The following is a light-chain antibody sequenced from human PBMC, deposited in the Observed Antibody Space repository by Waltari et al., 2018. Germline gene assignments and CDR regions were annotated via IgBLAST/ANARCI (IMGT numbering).Light chain of an antibody. Sequence: QSVLTQPPSVSAAPGQKVTSSCSGGSSTIGKTFVSWYQQFPGRAPKLLIYDDDKRPSGIPDRFSASKSVTSASLGISALQIGDEADYYCGAWDSSLSSVVFGGGTKLTVL. CDR2: DDD. J-gene: IGLJ3*02. V-gene: IGLV1-51*01. CDR3: GAWDSSLSSVV. CDR1: SSTIGKTF.